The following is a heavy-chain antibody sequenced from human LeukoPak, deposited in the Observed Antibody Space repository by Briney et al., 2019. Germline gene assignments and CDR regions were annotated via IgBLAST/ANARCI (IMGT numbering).Heavy chain of an antibody. Sequence: GGSLRLSCVASGFTFSNYAMSWVRQAPGKGLEWVSGISGSGVGTYYADSVKGRFTISRDNSKNTLYLQMNSLRAEDTAVYYCAKRVGTTRVGADYWGKGTLFTVSS. CDR3: AKRVGTTRVGADY. D-gene: IGHD1-26*01. J-gene: IGHJ4*02. CDR2: ISGSGVGT. CDR1: GFTFSNYA. V-gene: IGHV3-23*01.